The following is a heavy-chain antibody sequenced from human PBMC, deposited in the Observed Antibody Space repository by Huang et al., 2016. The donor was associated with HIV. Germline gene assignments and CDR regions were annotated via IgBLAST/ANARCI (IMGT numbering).Heavy chain of an antibody. CDR1: GDSISNRY. D-gene: IGHD3-22*01. V-gene: IGHV4-59*11. Sequence: QVQLQESGPGLVKPWETLSLTCTVSGDSISNRYWSWIRQPPGKGLEWIGSIHYSGNANYNPSLKSRVTMSVDTSKNQFSLKLTSMTAADTAVYYCARGGYYDSSGYDYWGQGTLVTVSS. CDR3: ARGGYYDSSGYDY. CDR2: IHYSGNA. J-gene: IGHJ4*02.